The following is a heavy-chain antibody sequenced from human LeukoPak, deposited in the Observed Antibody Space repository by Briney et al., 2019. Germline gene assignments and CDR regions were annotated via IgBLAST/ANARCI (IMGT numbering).Heavy chain of an antibody. CDR3: AKGSSGTAMVAYYFDY. V-gene: IGHV4-34*01. CDR2: INHSGST. Sequence: SETLSLTCAVYGGSFSGYYWSWIRQPPGKGLEWIGEINHSGSTNYNPSLKSRVTISVDTSKNQFSLKLSSVTAADTAVYYCAKGSSGTAMVAYYFDYWGQGTLVTVSS. J-gene: IGHJ4*02. D-gene: IGHD5-18*01. CDR1: GGSFSGYY.